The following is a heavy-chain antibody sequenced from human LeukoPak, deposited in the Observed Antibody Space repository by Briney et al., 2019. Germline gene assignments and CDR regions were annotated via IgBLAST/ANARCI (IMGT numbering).Heavy chain of an antibody. J-gene: IGHJ4*02. D-gene: IGHD6-19*01. CDR1: GFTFTTYW. CDR3: AKALTQWLVVGNFDY. V-gene: IGHV3-74*01. CDR2: INSDGSIT. Sequence: PGGSLRLSCAASGFTFTTYWMHWVRQAPGKGLVWVSHINSDGSITSYADSVKGRFTISRDNAKNTLYLQMNSLRAEDTAVYYCAKALTQWLVVGNFDYWGQGTLVTVSS.